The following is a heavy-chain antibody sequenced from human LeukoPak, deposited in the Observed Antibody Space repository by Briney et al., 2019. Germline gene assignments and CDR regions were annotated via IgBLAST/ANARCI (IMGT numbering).Heavy chain of an antibody. Sequence: GGSLRLSCAASGFTFSNYAMTWVRQAPGKGLEWVSSISASGAATYYADSVKGRFTISRDNSKNTLYLQMNSLRAEDTAVYYCAKAVVVPAATNWFDPWGQGTLVTVSS. CDR3: AKAVVVPAATNWFDP. J-gene: IGHJ5*02. CDR2: ISASGAAT. D-gene: IGHD2-2*01. CDR1: GFTFSNYA. V-gene: IGHV3-23*01.